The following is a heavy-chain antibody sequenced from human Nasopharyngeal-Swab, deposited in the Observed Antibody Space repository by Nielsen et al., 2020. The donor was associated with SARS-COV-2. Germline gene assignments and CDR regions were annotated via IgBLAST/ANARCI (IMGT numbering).Heavy chain of an antibody. J-gene: IGHJ2*01. Sequence: SETLSLTCTVSGGSISSGGYYWSWIRQHPGKGLEWIGYIYYSGSTYYNPSLKSRVTMSVDTSKNQFSLKLSSVTAADTAVYYCARAVAGRNWYFDLWGRGTLVTVSS. D-gene: IGHD6-19*01. V-gene: IGHV4-31*03. CDR2: IYYSGST. CDR3: ARAVAGRNWYFDL. CDR1: GGSISSGGYY.